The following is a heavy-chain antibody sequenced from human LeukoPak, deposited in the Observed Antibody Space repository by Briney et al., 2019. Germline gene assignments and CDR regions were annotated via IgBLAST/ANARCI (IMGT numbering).Heavy chain of an antibody. J-gene: IGHJ4*02. Sequence: GRSLRLSCAASGFTLSNSWMHWVRQAPGKGPVWVSRTNGDGSDTSYADSVKGRFTISRDSATNTLYLQMNSLRAEDTAIYYCVRDGEYSHGIDFDYWGQGTLVTVSP. CDR1: GFTLSNSW. CDR2: TNGDGSDT. CDR3: VRDGEYSHGIDFDY. V-gene: IGHV3-74*01. D-gene: IGHD5-18*01.